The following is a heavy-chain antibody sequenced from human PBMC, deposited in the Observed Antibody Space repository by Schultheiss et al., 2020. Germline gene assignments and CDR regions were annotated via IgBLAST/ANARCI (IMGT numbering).Heavy chain of an antibody. V-gene: IGHV3-21*01. CDR1: GFTFSTYS. CDR2: ISSSSSYI. CDR3: ARGRSGSYLGY. D-gene: IGHD1-26*01. J-gene: IGHJ4*02. Sequence: GGSLRLSCAASGFTFSTYSVTWVRQAPAKGQEWVSPISSSSSYIYYADSVKGRFTISRDNAKNSLYLQMNSLRAEDTAVYYCARGRSGSYLGYWGQGTLVTVSS.